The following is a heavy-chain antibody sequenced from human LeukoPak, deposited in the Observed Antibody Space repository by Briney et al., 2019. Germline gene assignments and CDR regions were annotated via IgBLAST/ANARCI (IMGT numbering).Heavy chain of an antibody. Sequence: GASVKVSCKASGYTFTGYYMHWVRQAPGQGLEWMGWINPNSGGTNYAQKFQGRVTVTRDTSISTAYMELSRLRSDDTAVYYCAIPTLSYSSSWYDYWGQGTLVTVSS. CDR1: GYTFTGYY. J-gene: IGHJ4*02. CDR2: INPNSGGT. D-gene: IGHD6-13*01. V-gene: IGHV1-2*02. CDR3: AIPTLSYSSSWYDY.